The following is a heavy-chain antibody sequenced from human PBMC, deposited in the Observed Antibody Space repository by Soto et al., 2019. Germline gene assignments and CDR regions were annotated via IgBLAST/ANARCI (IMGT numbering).Heavy chain of an antibody. J-gene: IGHJ3*01. CDR3: ARDLSSGGTNACDV. V-gene: IGHV3-33*01. Sequence: QVQLVESGGGVVQPGRSLRLSCAASGFTFSSYGMYWVRQAPGKGLEWVAVIWYDGSNKYSADSVKGRFTISRDNSKNTLYLQMNSLRVEDTAVYYCARDLSSGGTNACDVWGQGTVVTVSS. CDR1: GFTFSSYG. CDR2: IWYDGSNK. D-gene: IGHD2-15*01.